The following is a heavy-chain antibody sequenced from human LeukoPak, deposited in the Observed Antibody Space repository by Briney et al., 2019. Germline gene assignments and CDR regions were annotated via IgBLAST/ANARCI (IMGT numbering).Heavy chain of an antibody. V-gene: IGHV4-59*12. CDR1: GGSLSSYY. CDR3: ARDPELARGWFDP. Sequence: SETLSLTCTVSGGSLSSYYWSWLRQPPGQGLEWIGYIYYSGSTNYNPSLKSRVTISIDKSKNQFSLKLNSVTAADTAVYYCARDPELARGWFDPWGQGTLVTVSS. J-gene: IGHJ5*02. CDR2: IYYSGST. D-gene: IGHD3-10*01.